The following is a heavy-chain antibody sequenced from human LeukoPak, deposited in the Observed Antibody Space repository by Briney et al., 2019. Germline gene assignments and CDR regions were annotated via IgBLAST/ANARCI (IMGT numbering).Heavy chain of an antibody. Sequence: PGRSLRLSCAASGFTFSSYGMHWVRQAPGKGLEWVAVISYDGSNKYYADSVKGRFTISRDNSKNTLYLQMNSLRAEDTSVYYCARAGLYSGSGLDYWGQGILVTVSS. CDR3: ARAGLYSGSGLDY. J-gene: IGHJ4*02. CDR2: ISYDGSNK. V-gene: IGHV3-30*03. D-gene: IGHD5-12*01. CDR1: GFTFSSYG.